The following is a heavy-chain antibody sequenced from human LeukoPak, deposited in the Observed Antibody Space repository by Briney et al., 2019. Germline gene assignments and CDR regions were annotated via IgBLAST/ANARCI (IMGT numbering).Heavy chain of an antibody. V-gene: IGHV4-61*01. Sequence: SETLSLTCTVSGDSITSSSYYWSWIRQPPGKGLEWIGYIYYSGSTNYNPSLKSRVTISVDTSKNQFSLKLSSVTAADTAVYYCARVSSSWPQDAFDIWGQGTMVTVSS. CDR3: ARVSSSWPQDAFDI. CDR1: GDSITSSSYY. D-gene: IGHD6-13*01. CDR2: IYYSGST. J-gene: IGHJ3*02.